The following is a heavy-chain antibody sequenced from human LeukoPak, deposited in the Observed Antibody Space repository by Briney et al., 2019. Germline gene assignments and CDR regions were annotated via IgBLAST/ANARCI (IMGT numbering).Heavy chain of an antibody. V-gene: IGHV3-7*01. CDR1: GFTFSHYW. D-gene: IGHD5-12*01. CDR3: ARGLSGYDY. J-gene: IGHJ4*02. CDR2: IKQDGSEK. Sequence: GGSLRLSCAASGFTFSHYWMSWVRQAPGKGLEWVANIKQDGSEKYYGDSVKGRFTISRDNAKNSVYLQMNILRAEDTAVYYCARGLSGYDYWGQGTLVTVSS.